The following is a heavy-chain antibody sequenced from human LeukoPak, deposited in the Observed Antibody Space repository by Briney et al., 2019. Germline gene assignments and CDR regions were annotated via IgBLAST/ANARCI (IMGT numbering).Heavy chain of an antibody. D-gene: IGHD4-11*01. CDR3: ATGNGNYGEVAY. V-gene: IGHV3-11*04. CDR1: GFTFSDYY. J-gene: IGHJ4*02. CDR2: IAGGGSRI. Sequence: PGGSLRLSCAASGFTFSDYYMSWIRQASGKGLEWVSYIAGGGSRISHADSLKGRFTISWDNAVDSLYLQMNSLRAEDTAVYYCATGNGNYGEVAYWGQGTLVAVSS.